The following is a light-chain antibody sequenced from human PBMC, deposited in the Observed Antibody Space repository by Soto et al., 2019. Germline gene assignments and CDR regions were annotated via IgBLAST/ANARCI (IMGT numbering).Light chain of an antibody. CDR2: LGS. Sequence: DLVMTQSPLSLPVTPGEPASISCRSSQSLLHSNGYNYLDWYLQKPGQSPQLLIYLGSNRASGVPDRVSGRGSGTDFTLKISRVEAEDVWVYYCMQALQTPFTFGPGTKVDIK. V-gene: IGKV2-28*01. CDR3: MQALQTPFT. CDR1: QSLLHSNGYNY. J-gene: IGKJ3*01.